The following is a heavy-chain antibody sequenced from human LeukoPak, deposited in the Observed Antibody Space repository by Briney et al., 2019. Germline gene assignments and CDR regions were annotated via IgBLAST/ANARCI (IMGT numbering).Heavy chain of an antibody. Sequence: SETLSLTCTVSGGSISSSSYYWGWIRQHPGKGLEWIGYIYHSGSTYSNASLKSRVTISVDTSKNQFSLKLSSVTAADTAVYYCAREAGDSRSFDYWGQGTLVTVSS. D-gene: IGHD6-13*01. V-gene: IGHV4-31*03. CDR3: AREAGDSRSFDY. CDR2: IYHSGST. J-gene: IGHJ4*02. CDR1: GGSISSSSYY.